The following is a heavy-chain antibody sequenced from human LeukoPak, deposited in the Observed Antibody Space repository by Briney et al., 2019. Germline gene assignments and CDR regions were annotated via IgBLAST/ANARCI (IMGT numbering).Heavy chain of an antibody. D-gene: IGHD2-21*02. V-gene: IGHV3-74*01. CDR1: GFTFRNYW. J-gene: IGHJ4*02. CDR3: GGDGDPSSVDS. Sequence: PGGSLRLSCAASGFTFRNYWMHWVRKAPGKGLVWVSHINGDGRSQGYRACVKARFSISRDSAKKPLYLQMHSMSAENTAVYYWGGDGDPSSVDSWGQGALVSVSS. CDR2: INGDGRSQ.